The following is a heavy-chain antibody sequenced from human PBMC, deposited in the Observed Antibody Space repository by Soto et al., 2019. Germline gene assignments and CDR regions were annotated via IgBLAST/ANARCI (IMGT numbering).Heavy chain of an antibody. V-gene: IGHV1-3*01. CDR3: ARDYSSYGPFDY. CDR2: INAGNGNT. Sequence: ASVKVSCKASGYSFTNYAMHWVRQAPGQRLEWMGWINAGNGNTKYSQKFQGRVTITRDTSASTAYMELSSLRSEDTAVYYCARDYSSYGPFDYWGQGTLVTVSS. CDR1: GYSFTNYA. D-gene: IGHD5-18*01. J-gene: IGHJ4*02.